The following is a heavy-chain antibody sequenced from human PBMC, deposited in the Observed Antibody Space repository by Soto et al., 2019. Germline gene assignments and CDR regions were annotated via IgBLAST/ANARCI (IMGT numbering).Heavy chain of an antibody. J-gene: IGHJ2*01. Sequence: QVQLQESGPGLVKPSQTLSLTCTVSGASISSGDYYWSWIRQYPGKGLEWIGYIHNSGNTYYNPALKRRVSISMDTSRKQFALQLYSVIAADTAGYYCARTTTLVTRRSDIGLWGRGSLVTISS. D-gene: IGHD6-13*01. V-gene: IGHV4-31*03. CDR1: GASISSGDYY. CDR3: ARTTTLVTRRSDIGL. CDR2: IHNSGNT.